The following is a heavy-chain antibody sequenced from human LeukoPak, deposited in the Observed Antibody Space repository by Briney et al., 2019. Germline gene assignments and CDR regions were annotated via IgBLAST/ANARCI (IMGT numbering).Heavy chain of an antibody. CDR1: GFTFSSYA. Sequence: GGSLRLSCAASGFTFSSYAMSWVRPAPGKGLEWVSAISGSGGSTYYADSVKGRFTISRDNAKNSLYLQMNSLRAEDTAVYYCAREVVVVVAASNWFDPWGQGTLVTVSS. J-gene: IGHJ5*02. D-gene: IGHD2-15*01. CDR3: AREVVVVVAASNWFDP. V-gene: IGHV3-23*01. CDR2: ISGSGGST.